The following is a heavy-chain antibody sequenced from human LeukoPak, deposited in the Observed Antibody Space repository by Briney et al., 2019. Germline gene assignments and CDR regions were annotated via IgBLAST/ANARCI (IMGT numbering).Heavy chain of an antibody. CDR1: GGSISSSSYY. Sequence: SETLSLTCTVSGGSISSSSYYWGWIRQPPGKGLEWIGSIYYSGSTYYNPSLKSRVTISVDTSKNQFSLKLTSVTAADTAVYYCAKSRSDYAISSDYWGQGTLVTVSS. CDR3: AKSRSDYAISSDY. V-gene: IGHV4-39*07. D-gene: IGHD4-17*01. J-gene: IGHJ4*02. CDR2: IYYSGST.